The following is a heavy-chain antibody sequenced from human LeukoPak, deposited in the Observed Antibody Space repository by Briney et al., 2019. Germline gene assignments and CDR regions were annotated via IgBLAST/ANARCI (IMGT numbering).Heavy chain of an antibody. V-gene: IGHV3-23*01. CDR1: GFTFSDYY. CDR2: ITGSGGNT. D-gene: IGHD6-19*01. CDR3: AKTSGWPYYFDY. Sequence: PGGSLRLSCAASGFTFSDYYMSWVRQAPGKGLEWVSAITGSGGNTYYADSVKGRFTTSRDNSKNTVYLQVDSLRAEDTAEYYCAKTSGWPYYFDYWGQGTLVTVSS. J-gene: IGHJ4*02.